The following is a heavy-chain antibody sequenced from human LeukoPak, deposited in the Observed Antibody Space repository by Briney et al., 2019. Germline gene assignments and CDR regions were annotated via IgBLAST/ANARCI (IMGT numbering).Heavy chain of an antibody. V-gene: IGHV4-61*02. CDR2: MYTTGST. Sequence: SETLSLTCTVSGGSISSGSYYWSWIRQPAGKGLEWIGRMYTTGSTNYNPSLKSRVTISVDTSKNQFSLKLSSVTAADTAVYYCATSGWYLLPGVYWGQGTLVTVSS. D-gene: IGHD6-19*01. CDR3: ATSGWYLLPGVY. J-gene: IGHJ4*02. CDR1: GGSISSGSYY.